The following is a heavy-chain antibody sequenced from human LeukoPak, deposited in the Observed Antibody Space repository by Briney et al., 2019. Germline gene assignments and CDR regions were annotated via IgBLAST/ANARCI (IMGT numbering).Heavy chain of an antibody. J-gene: IGHJ5*01. Sequence: PGGSLRLSCAASGFIFTNYAMYWVRQAPGKGLEWVTAISGRSDNTYYADSVKGRFTLSRDSSKNTLYLQKNSLRADDTAVYYCAKWGDYDVLTGYYVSDFWGQGTLVTVSS. CDR2: ISGRSDNT. CDR1: GFIFTNYA. CDR3: AKWGDYDVLTGYYVSDF. V-gene: IGHV3-23*01. D-gene: IGHD3-9*01.